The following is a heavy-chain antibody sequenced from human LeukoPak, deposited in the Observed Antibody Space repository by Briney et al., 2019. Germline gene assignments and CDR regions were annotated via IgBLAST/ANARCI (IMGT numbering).Heavy chain of an antibody. V-gene: IGHV3-23*01. CDR3: ARDNHCSGGSCYPSNWFDP. CDR1: GFTFSSYA. J-gene: IGHJ5*02. CDR2: ISGSGGST. Sequence: GGSLRLSCAASGFTFSSYAMSWVRQAPGKGLESVSAISGSGGSTYYADSVKGRFTISRDNSKNTLYLQMNSLRAEDTAVYYCARDNHCSGGSCYPSNWFDPWGQGTLLTVSS. D-gene: IGHD2-15*01.